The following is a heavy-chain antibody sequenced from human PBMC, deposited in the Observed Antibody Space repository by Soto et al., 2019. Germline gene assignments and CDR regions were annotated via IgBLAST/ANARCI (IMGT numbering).Heavy chain of an antibody. D-gene: IGHD6-6*01. Sequence: GGSLRLSCAASGFTFSDYYMGWIRQAPGKGLEWVSYISSGGSTIYHADSVKGRFAISRDDAKNSLYLQMNSLRTEDTAVYYCASSVSWGISSSGHGPYWGQGTLVTVSS. V-gene: IGHV3-11*01. J-gene: IGHJ4*02. CDR3: ASSVSWGISSSGHGPY. CDR1: GFTFSDYY. CDR2: ISSGGSTI.